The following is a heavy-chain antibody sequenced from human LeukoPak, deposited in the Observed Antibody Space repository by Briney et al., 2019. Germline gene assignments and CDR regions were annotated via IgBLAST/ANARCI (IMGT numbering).Heavy chain of an antibody. V-gene: IGHV4-4*09. CDR2: IYTSGST. Sequence: SETLSLTCTVSGGSISSYYWSWIRQPPGKGLEWIGYIYTSGSTNYNPSLKSRVTISVDTSKNQFSLKLSSVTAADTAVYYCARHGGEYYMDVWGKGTTVTVSS. CDR1: GGSISSYY. CDR3: ARHGGEYYMDV. J-gene: IGHJ6*03.